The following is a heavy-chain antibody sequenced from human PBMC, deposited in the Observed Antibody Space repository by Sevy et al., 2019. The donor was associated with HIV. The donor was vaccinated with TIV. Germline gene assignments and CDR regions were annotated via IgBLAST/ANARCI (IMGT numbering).Heavy chain of an antibody. CDR2: ISYDGSNK. Sequence: GGSLRLSCAASGFTFSSYGMHWVRQAPGKGLEWVAVISYDGSNKYYADSVKGRFTISRDNSKNTLYLQMNSLRAEDTAVYYCAKAPPGGSGTTGDAFDIWGQGTMVTVSS. CDR3: AKAPPGGSGTTGDAFDI. CDR1: GFTFSSYG. D-gene: IGHD1-1*01. J-gene: IGHJ3*02. V-gene: IGHV3-30*18.